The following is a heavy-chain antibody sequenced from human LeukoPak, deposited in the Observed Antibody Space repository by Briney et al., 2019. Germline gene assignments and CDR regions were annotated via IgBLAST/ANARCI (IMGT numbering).Heavy chain of an antibody. CDR1: RFTVTSNH. Sequence: GGSLRLSCAASRFTVTSNHMRWARQAPGRGLEWVSVIYNGDNTAYADSVKGRFTISRDNSKNTLYLQMNTLRAEDTAVYFCARASQWLAFDIWGQGTLVTVSS. V-gene: IGHV3-66*01. CDR2: IYNGDNT. D-gene: IGHD6-19*01. J-gene: IGHJ4*02. CDR3: ARASQWLAFDI.